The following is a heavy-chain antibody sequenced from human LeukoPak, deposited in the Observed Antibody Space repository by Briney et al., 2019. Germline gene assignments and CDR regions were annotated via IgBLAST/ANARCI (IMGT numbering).Heavy chain of an antibody. V-gene: IGHV1-8*03. CDR1: GYTFTSYD. CDR2: MNPNSGNT. Sequence: ASVKVSCKASGYTFTSYDINWVRQATGQGLEWMGWMNPNSGNTGYAQKFQGRVTITRNTSISTAYMELSSLRSEDTAVYYCARDSAGITMVRGVIITKGWFDPWGQGTLVTVSS. D-gene: IGHD3-10*01. CDR3: ARDSAGITMVRGVIITKGWFDP. J-gene: IGHJ5*02.